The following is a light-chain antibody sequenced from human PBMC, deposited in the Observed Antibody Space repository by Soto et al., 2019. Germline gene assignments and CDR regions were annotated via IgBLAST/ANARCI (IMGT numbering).Light chain of an antibody. CDR1: QSVGSN. CDR3: QQRSNWPRT. V-gene: IGKV3-11*01. Sequence: DIVLTQSPGTLSLSPGERGTLSCRASQSVGSNLAWYQHKPGQAPRLLIYDASTRATGVPATFSGSGSGTEFTLTISSLEPEDFAVYYCQQRSNWPRTFGQGTKVDI. J-gene: IGKJ1*01. CDR2: DAS.